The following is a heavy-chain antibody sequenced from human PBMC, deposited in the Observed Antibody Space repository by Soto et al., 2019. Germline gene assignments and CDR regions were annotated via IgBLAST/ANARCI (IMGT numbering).Heavy chain of an antibody. CDR1: GYSISSGYY. CDR2: IYHSGST. CDR3: ARVRTIFGVDYLDY. D-gene: IGHD3-3*01. Sequence: PSETLSLTCAVSGYSISSGYYWGWIRQPPGKGLGWIGSIYHSGSTYYNPSLKSRVTISVDTSKKQFFLKLNSVTAADTAVYYCARVRTIFGVDYLDYRGQGTFVTVS. V-gene: IGHV4-38-2*01. J-gene: IGHJ4*02.